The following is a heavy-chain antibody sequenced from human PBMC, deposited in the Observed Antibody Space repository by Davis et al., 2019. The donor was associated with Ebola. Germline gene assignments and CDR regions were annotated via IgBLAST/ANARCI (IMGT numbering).Heavy chain of an antibody. J-gene: IGHJ6*02. V-gene: IGHV1-69*13. CDR1: GGTFSSYA. D-gene: IGHD4-17*01. Sequence: SVKVSCKASGGTFSSYAISWVRQAPGQGLEWMGGIIPIFGTANYAQKFQGRVTITADESTSTAYMELSSLRSEDTALYYCAKGRGTTVTYGGLYYYYGMDVWGQGTTVTVSS. CDR2: IIPIFGTA. CDR3: AKGRGTTVTYGGLYYYYGMDV.